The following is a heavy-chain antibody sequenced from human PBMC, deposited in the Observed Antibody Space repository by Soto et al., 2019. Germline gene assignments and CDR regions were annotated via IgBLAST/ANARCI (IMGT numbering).Heavy chain of an antibody. V-gene: IGHV1-46*01. CDR3: ARVGVKSAKEFSSGYYTWFDT. D-gene: IGHD3-3*01. CDR2: IDPNDDYT. CDR1: GYTFINYY. J-gene: IGHJ5*02. Sequence: QVQLVQSGAEVKKPGASVKVSCKASGYTFINYYVHWVRQAPGQGLEWVGIIDPNDDYTFYAEKFQGTLTTTRDASTSSRFMEVKRLTYADTAISFCARVGVKSAKEFSSGYYTWFDTWGQGTLVTVSS.